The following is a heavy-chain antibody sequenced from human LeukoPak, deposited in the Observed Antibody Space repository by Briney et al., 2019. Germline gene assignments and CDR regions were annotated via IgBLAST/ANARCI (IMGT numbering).Heavy chain of an antibody. V-gene: IGHV4-31*03. Sequence: SQTLSLTCTVSGGSISSGGYYWSWIRQHPGKGLEWIGYIYYSGSTYYNPSLKSRVTISVDTSKNQFSLKLSSVTAADTAVYYCANYGSGSYRFDLWGQGTLVTVSS. CDR1: GGSISSGGYY. J-gene: IGHJ5*02. D-gene: IGHD3-10*01. CDR3: ANYGSGSYRFDL. CDR2: IYYSGST.